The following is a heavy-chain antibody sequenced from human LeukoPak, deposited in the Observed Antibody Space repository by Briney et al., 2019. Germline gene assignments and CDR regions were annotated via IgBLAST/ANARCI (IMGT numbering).Heavy chain of an antibody. V-gene: IGHV4-59*01. CDR1: GGSISSYY. CDR2: IYYNGGT. D-gene: IGHD5-18*01. CDR3: AGAGGVDTAVDAIVDD. J-gene: IGHJ4*02. Sequence: PSETLSLTCTVSGGSISSYYWSWIRQPPGKGLEGVGYIYYNGGTNYNPSLRSRVTISVQTSEYQCSLRLGAVAAADTPMCYCAGAGGVDTAVDAIVDDWGQGTLVAVSS.